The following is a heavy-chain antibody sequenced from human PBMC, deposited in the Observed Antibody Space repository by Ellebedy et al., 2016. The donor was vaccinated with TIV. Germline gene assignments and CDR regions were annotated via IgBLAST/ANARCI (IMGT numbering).Heavy chain of an antibody. CDR3: AKVRNCSGGSCYWLDY. CDR1: GITFSTYV. Sequence: GESLKISCAASGITFSTYVMSWVRLAPGKGLEWVSSIVISGGSTYYADSVKGRFTISRDHSKNTLYLQMNSLRAEDTAVYYCAKVRNCSGGSCYWLDYWGQGTLVTVSS. V-gene: IGHV3-23*01. D-gene: IGHD2-15*01. J-gene: IGHJ4*02. CDR2: IVISGGST.